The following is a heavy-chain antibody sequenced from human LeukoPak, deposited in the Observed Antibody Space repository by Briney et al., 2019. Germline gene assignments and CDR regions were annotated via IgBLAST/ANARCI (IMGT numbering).Heavy chain of an antibody. CDR1: GYTFTSYD. D-gene: IGHD4-11*01. V-gene: IGHV1-8*01. J-gene: IGHJ1*01. Sequence: ASVKVSCKASGYTFTSYDINWVRQATGQGLEWMGWMNPNSGYTYYTQRFQGRVTMTRNTAISTAYMELSSLRSEDTAVYYCARDLSGYDYSHWGQGTLVTVSS. CDR3: ARDLSGYDYSH. CDR2: MNPNSGYT.